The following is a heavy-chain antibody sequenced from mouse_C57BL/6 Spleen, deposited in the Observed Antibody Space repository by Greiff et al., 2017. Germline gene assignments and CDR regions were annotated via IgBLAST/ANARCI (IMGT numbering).Heavy chain of an antibody. CDR1: GYTFTDYE. J-gene: IGHJ1*03. CDR2: IDPETGGT. D-gene: IGHD1-1*01. Sequence: VKLMESGAELVRPGASVTLSCKASGYTFTDYEMHWVKQTPVHGLEWIGAIDPETGGTAYNQKFKGKAILTADKSSSTAYMELRSLTSEDSAVYYCTRSLLLRGYFDVWGTGTTVTVSS. CDR3: TRSLLLRGYFDV. V-gene: IGHV1-15*01.